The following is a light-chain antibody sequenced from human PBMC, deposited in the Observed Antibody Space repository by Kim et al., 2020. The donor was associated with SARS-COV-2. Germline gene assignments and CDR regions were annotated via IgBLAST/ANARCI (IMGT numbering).Light chain of an antibody. CDR2: GKN. CDR3: NSRDSSGNWV. J-gene: IGLJ3*02. V-gene: IGLV3-19*01. CDR1: SLRSYY. Sequence: ALGHTGRITCKGDSLRSYYASWYQQKPGQAPVLVIYGKNNRPSGIQDRFSGSSSGNTASLTITGAQAEDEADYYCNSRDSSGNWVFGGGTQLTVL.